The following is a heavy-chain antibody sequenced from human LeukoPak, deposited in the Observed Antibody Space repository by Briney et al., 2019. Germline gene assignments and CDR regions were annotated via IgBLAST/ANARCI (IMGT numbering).Heavy chain of an antibody. D-gene: IGHD3-10*01. J-gene: IGHJ4*02. Sequence: GGSLRLSCAASGFTFSSYAMHWVRQAPGKGLEWVAVISYDGSNKYYADSVKGRFTISRDNSKNTLYLQMNSLRAEDTAVYYCARGPYGSGSYYNVPFDYWGQGTLVTVSS. V-gene: IGHV3-30-3*01. CDR1: GFTFSSYA. CDR3: ARGPYGSGSYYNVPFDY. CDR2: ISYDGSNK.